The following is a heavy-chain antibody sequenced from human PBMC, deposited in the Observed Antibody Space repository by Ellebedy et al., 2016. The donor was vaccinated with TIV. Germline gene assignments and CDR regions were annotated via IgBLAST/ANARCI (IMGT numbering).Heavy chain of an antibody. CDR3: ARLRVGASMPQDY. Sequence: MPSETLSLTCTVSGDSISRGGYYWGWIRQHPGKGLEWIGSIYYSGETFYNPSLKSRATVSSETSMNRFSLRLTTVTAADTAVYYCARLRVGASMPQDYWGPGTLVTVSS. V-gene: IGHV4-31*03. D-gene: IGHD1-26*01. J-gene: IGHJ4*01. CDR1: GDSISRGGYY. CDR2: IYYSGET.